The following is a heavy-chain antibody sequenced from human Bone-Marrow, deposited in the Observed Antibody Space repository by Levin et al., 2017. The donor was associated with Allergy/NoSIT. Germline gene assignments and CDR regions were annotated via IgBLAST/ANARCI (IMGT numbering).Heavy chain of an antibody. CDR1: GFSFSSHG. CDR3: ATDSRNAFDM. V-gene: IGHV3-33*01. J-gene: IGHJ3*02. CDR2: IWHDGSKK. Sequence: GESLKISCAASGFSFSSHGMHWVRQAPGKGLEWVAVIWHDGSKKDYADSVKGRFTISRDNSKNTLYLQMNSLRGEDTALYYCATDSRNAFDMWGHGTMVTVSS.